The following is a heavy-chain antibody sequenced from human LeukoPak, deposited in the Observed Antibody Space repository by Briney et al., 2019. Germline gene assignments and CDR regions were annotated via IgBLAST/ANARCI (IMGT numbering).Heavy chain of an antibody. J-gene: IGHJ4*02. D-gene: IGHD4-11*01. CDR3: ARGTVTTMAYYFDY. CDR2: IYYSGST. Sequence: SETLSLTCTVSGGSISSYYWSWIRQPPGKGLEWIGYIYYSGSTNYNPSLKSRATISVDTSKNQFSLKLSSVTAADAAVYYCARGTVTTMAYYFDYWGQGTLVTVSS. V-gene: IGHV4-59*08. CDR1: GGSISSYY.